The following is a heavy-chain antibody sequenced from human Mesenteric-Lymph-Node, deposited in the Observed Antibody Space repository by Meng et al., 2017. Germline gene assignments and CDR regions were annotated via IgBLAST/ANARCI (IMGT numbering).Heavy chain of an antibody. D-gene: IGHD6-13*01. CDR1: GFTFSNAW. J-gene: IGHJ3*02. Sequence: GESLKISCAASGFTFSNAWMSWVRQAPGKGLEWVGRIKSKTDGGTTDYAAPVKGRFTISRDDSKNTLYLQMNSLKTEDTAVYYCTTAPGGYSSSPLGDAFDIWGQGTMVTVSS. CDR2: IKSKTDGGTT. V-gene: IGHV3-15*01. CDR3: TTAPGGYSSSPLGDAFDI.